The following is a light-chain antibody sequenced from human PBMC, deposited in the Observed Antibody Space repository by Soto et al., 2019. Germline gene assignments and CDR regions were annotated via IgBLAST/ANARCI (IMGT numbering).Light chain of an antibody. CDR3: QQYSSYWT. V-gene: IGKV1-5*03. CDR1: QSINSW. Sequence: DIQMTQSPSTLSASVGDRDTITCRASQSINSWLAWYQQRPGEAPKLLIYKASSLESGVPSRFSGSGSGTEFTLTISSLQPDDFATYYCQQYSSYWTFGQGTKVDIK. J-gene: IGKJ1*01. CDR2: KAS.